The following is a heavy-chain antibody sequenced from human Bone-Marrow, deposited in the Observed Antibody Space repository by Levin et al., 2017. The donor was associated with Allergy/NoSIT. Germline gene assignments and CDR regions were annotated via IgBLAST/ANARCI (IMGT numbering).Heavy chain of an antibody. J-gene: IGHJ6*02. V-gene: IGHV3-21*01. CDR3: ARGDCSDTGCPVTVIYYYGMDE. D-gene: IGHD2-15*01. CDR2: ISSRSDYI. CDR1: GFTFRTYS. Sequence: PGGSLRLSCAASGFTFRTYSMNWVRQAPGKGLEWVASISSRSDYIYYADSVKGRFTISRDNAKKSLYLQMDSLRAEDTAVYYCARGDCSDTGCPVTVIYYYGMDEWGQGTTVLVSS.